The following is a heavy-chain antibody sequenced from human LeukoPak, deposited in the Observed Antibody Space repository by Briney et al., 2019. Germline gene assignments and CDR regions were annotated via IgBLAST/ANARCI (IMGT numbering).Heavy chain of an antibody. CDR3: AKSSPSGLTIFGIVIGNFDL. V-gene: IGHV3-23*01. CDR1: GFTFSSYA. CDR2: ISSIGDT. D-gene: IGHD3-3*01. J-gene: IGHJ2*01. Sequence: GGSLRLSCASSGFTFSSYAMSWVRQAPGKGLEWVSAISSIGDTHYADSVKGRFIISRDNSKNTLYLQMNSLRAEDTAVYYCAKSSPSGLTIFGIVIGNFDLRGRGTLVTVSS.